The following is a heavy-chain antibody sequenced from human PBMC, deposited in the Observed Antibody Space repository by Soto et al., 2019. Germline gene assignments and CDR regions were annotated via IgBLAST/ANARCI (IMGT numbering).Heavy chain of an antibody. CDR2: ISSSSSTI. D-gene: IGHD3-22*01. V-gene: IGHV3-48*04. J-gene: IGHJ6*02. CDR3: ARDNYYDSSGYYYYYGMDV. Sequence: GGSLRLSCAASGFTFSSYSMNWVRQAPGKGLEWVSYISSSSSTIYYADSVKGRFTISRDNAKNSLYLQMNSLRAEDTAVYYCARDNYYDSSGYYYYYGMDVWGQGTTVTVSS. CDR1: GFTFSSYS.